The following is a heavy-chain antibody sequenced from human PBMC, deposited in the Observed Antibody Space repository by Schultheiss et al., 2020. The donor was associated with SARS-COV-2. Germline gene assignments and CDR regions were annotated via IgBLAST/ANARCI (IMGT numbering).Heavy chain of an antibody. Sequence: SETLSLTCTVSGGSISSGGYYWSWIRQHPGKGLEWIGYIYYSGSTYYNPSLKSRLTISIDTSNNQFSLKLTSVTAADTAVYYCAREGYDRGRWLDPWGQGTLVTVSS. CDR2: IYYSGST. CDR1: GGSISSGGYY. J-gene: IGHJ5*02. CDR3: AREGYDRGRWLDP. D-gene: IGHD3-22*01. V-gene: IGHV4-31*03.